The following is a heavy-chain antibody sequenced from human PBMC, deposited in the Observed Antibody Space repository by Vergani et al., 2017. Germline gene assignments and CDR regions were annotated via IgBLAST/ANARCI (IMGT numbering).Heavy chain of an antibody. CDR1: GGTFSSYA. D-gene: IGHD1-26*01. V-gene: IGHV1-69*17. CDR3: ARGVKVGSTTRCHFDY. Sequence: VKLVQSGAEVKKPGSSVKVSCKASGGTFSSYAISWVRQAPGQGLEWMGGIIPIFGIANYAQKFQGRVPITADKSTSTAYMELSSLRSEDTAVYYCARGVKVGSTTRCHFDYWGQGTLVTVSS. CDR2: IIPIFGIA. J-gene: IGHJ4*02.